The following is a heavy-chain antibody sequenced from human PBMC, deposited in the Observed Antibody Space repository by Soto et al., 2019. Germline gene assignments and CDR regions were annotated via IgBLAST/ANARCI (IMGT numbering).Heavy chain of an antibody. V-gene: IGHV3-30*18. D-gene: IGHD6-19*01. CDR2: ISYDGSNK. J-gene: IGHJ3*02. CDR3: AKGTAVAGTWGAFDT. Sequence: QVQLVESGGGVVQPGRSLRLSCAASGFTFSSYGLHWVRQAPGKVLEWVAVISYDGSNKYYADSVNGRFTISRDNSKNTLYVQMNSLRAEDTAVYYCAKGTAVAGTWGAFDTWGQGTMVTVSS. CDR1: GFTFSSYG.